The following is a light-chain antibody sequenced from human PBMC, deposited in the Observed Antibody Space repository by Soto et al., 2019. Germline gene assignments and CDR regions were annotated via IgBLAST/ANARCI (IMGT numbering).Light chain of an antibody. CDR1: QSVSTRY. CDR2: GAS. CDR3: HQCGSSPPAFT. J-gene: IGKJ2*01. Sequence: ESMLTQSPGTLSLSPGERATLSCRASQSVSTRYLAWYQQNPGQAPRLLIYGASIRATGIPDRFSGSGSGTDFTLTISRLEPEDFAVDYCHQCGSSPPAFTFGQGTKLEIK. V-gene: IGKV3-20*01.